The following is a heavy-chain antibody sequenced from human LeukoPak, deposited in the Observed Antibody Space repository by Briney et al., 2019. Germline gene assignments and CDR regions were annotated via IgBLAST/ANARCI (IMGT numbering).Heavy chain of an antibody. CDR2: ISYSGST. J-gene: IGHJ4*02. V-gene: IGHV4-59*01. CDR3: ARGGPGSGYHYYLDY. Sequence: PSETLPLTCTVSGGSISSYYWSWIRQPPGKGLEWIGVISYSGSTTYNPSLKSRVTISIATSKNQFSLNLSSVTGADTAVYHCARGGPGSGYHYYLDYWGQGTLVTVSS. D-gene: IGHD3-22*01. CDR1: GGSISSYY.